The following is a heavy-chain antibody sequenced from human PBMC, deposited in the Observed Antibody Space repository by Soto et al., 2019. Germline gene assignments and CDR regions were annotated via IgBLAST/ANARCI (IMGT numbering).Heavy chain of an antibody. CDR2: IYSGGST. J-gene: IGHJ4*02. Sequence: GGSLRLSCAASGFTVSSNYMSWVRQAPGKGLEWVSVIYSGGSTYYADSVKGRFTISRDNSKNTLYLQMNSLRAEDTAVYYCARDFPADIRKYCSSTSCYSYWGQGTLVTVSS. D-gene: IGHD2-2*01. CDR1: GFTVSSNY. V-gene: IGHV3-66*01. CDR3: ARDFPADIRKYCSSTSCYSY.